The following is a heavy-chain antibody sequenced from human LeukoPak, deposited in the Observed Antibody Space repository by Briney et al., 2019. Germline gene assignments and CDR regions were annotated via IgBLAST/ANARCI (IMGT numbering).Heavy chain of an antibody. V-gene: IGHV4-39*02. CDR1: GGSISSSGYY. J-gene: IGHJ4*02. D-gene: IGHD3-10*01. CDR3: ARHRGRYYDSGSHYYFDY. Sequence: TSETLSLTCTVSGGSISSSGYYWGWIRQPPGKGLEWVGSVYYTGSTFYNPSLKSRVTTSVDTSKNHFSLNLSSVTAADTAVYYCARHRGRYYDSGSHYYFDYWGQGTLVTVSS. CDR2: VYYTGST.